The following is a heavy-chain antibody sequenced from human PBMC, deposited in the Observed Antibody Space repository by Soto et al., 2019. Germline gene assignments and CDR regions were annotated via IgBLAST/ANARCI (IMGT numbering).Heavy chain of an antibody. V-gene: IGHV3-23*01. CDR3: AKQRGHPLESYSFGY. CDR1: GFTFSDFA. CDR2: IFGGGFGA. J-gene: IGHJ4*02. Sequence: EVQLMESGGGLVQPGGSLRLSCAASGFTFSDFAMSWVRQAPGEGLEWVSGIFGGGFGAFYAGSVRGRFTISRDNSRNTLYLQMDSLRAEDAAVYYCAKQRGHPLESYSFGYWGQGTLVTVSS.